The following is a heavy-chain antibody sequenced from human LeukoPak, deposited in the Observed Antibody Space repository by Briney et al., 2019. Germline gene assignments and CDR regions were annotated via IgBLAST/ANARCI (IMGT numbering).Heavy chain of an antibody. CDR2: INPNCGGT. CDR1: GYTFTGYY. J-gene: IGHJ4*02. V-gene: IGHV1-2*02. Sequence: ASVKVSCKASGYTFTGYYMHWVRQAPGQGLEWMGWINPNCGGTNYAQKFQGRVTMTRDTSISTAYMELSRLRSDDTAVYYCARAPSIAVAGNNPRSTYYFDYWGQGTLVTVSS. CDR3: ARAPSIAVAGNNPRSTYYFDY. D-gene: IGHD6-19*01.